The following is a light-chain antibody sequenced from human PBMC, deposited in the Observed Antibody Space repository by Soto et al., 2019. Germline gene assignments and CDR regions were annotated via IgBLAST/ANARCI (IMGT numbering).Light chain of an antibody. CDR1: ESVGDY. CDR3: QQDVTSSAIT. J-gene: IGKJ5*01. Sequence: EIVLTQSPGALSLSPGERATLSCWASESVGDYLAWYQQKPGQAPRLLIDGATKRISGTPDRFSGTGSETAFTLAIRRLEPGECAVYYCQQDVTSSAITVGQGTRLEIK. CDR2: GAT. V-gene: IGKV3-20*01.